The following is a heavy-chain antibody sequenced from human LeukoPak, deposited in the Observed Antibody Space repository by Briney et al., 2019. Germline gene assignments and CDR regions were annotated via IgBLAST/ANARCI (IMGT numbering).Heavy chain of an antibody. D-gene: IGHD6-19*01. CDR3: ARRVAVTGIYCFDH. CDR2: VYYSGAT. CDR1: GGSISTYY. V-gene: IGHV4-59*08. Sequence: PSETLSLTCTVSGGSISTYYWSWIRQPPGKGLEWIGYVYYSGATNYNPSLKSRVTIPLDTSKNQFSLRLTSVTAADTAVYYCARRVAVTGIYCFDHWGQGTPVTVSS. J-gene: IGHJ4*02.